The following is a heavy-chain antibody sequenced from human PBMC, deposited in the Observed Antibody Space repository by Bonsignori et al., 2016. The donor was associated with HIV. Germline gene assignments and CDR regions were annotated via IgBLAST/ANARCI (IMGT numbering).Heavy chain of an antibody. J-gene: IGHJ4*02. CDR3: ARGGLGDY. D-gene: IGHD3/OR15-3a*01. Sequence: VRQAPGQGLEWMGWMNPNSGNTGYAQKFQGRVTMTRNTSISTAYMELSSLRSEDTAVYYCARGGLGDYWGQGTLVTVSS. V-gene: IGHV1-8*01. CDR2: MNPNSGNT.